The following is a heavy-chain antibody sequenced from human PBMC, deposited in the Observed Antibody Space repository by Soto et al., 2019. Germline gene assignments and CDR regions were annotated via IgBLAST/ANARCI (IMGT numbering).Heavy chain of an antibody. J-gene: IGHJ5*02. CDR2: MNPNSGNT. CDR1: GYTFTSYD. D-gene: IGHD3-10*01. CDR3: ARSRGRQSVVVRGRFNCWFDP. V-gene: IGHV1-8*01. Sequence: ASVKVSCKASGYTFTSYDINWVRQATGQGLEWMGWMNPNSGNTGYAQKFQGRVTMTRNTSISTAYMERSSLGSEDTAVYYCARSRGRQSVVVRGRFNCWFDPWGQGTLVTVSS.